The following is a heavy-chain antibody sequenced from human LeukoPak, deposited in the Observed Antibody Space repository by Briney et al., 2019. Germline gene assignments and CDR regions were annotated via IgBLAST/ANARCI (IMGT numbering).Heavy chain of an antibody. CDR3: AKDMGRSIAAAGMLFYFQH. Sequence: GRSRRLSCAASGFTFSSYAMHWVRQAPGKGLEWVAVISYDGSNKYYADSVKGRFTISRDNSKNTLYLQMNSLRAEDTALYYCAKDMGRSIAAAGMLFYFQHWGQGTLVTVSS. V-gene: IGHV3-30*04. CDR2: ISYDGSNK. CDR1: GFTFSSYA. J-gene: IGHJ1*01. D-gene: IGHD6-13*01.